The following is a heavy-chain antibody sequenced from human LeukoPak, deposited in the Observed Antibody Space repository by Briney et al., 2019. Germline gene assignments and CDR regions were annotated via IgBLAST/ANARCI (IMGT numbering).Heavy chain of an antibody. CDR1: GSIFNTSG. Sequence: GGSLRLSCAASGSIFNTSGIHWVRQAPGKGLEWVALISYDGSKRSYADSVKGRFTISRDNSKNTVFLQMNSLRPEDTAVYYCAMLRYSGGWWDYWGQGTPVTVSS. V-gene: IGHV3-30*03. CDR2: ISYDGSKR. D-gene: IGHD6-19*01. CDR3: AMLRYSGGWWDY. J-gene: IGHJ4*02.